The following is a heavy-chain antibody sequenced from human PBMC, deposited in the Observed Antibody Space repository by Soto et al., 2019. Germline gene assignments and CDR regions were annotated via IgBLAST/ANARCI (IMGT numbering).Heavy chain of an antibody. CDR2: ISYDGSNK. J-gene: IGHJ6*02. CDR1: GFTFSSYG. Sequence: QVQLVESGGGVVQPGRSLRLSCAASGFTFSSYGMHWVRQAPGKGLEWVAVISYDGSNKYCADSVKGRFTISRDNSKNTLYLQMNSLRAEDTAVYYCAKEESSSGMDVWGQGTTVTVSS. V-gene: IGHV3-30*18. D-gene: IGHD2-2*01. CDR3: AKEESSSGMDV.